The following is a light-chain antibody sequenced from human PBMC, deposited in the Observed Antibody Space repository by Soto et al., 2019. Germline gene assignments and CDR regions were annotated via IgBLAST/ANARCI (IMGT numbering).Light chain of an antibody. J-gene: IGKJ1*01. CDR1: QSISSW. V-gene: IGKV1-5*03. CDR2: KAS. CDR3: QQYNSYPWT. Sequence: DIQMTQSPSTLSASVGDRVTITCRASQSISSWLAWYQQKPGKAPKRQIYKASSLESGVPSRFSGSGYGTECTLTISSLQPDDFATYYCQQYNSYPWTFGQGTQVEIK.